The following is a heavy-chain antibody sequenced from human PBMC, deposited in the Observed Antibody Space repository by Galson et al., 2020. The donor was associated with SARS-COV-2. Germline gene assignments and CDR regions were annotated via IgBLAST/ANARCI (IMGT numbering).Heavy chain of an antibody. Sequence: SQTLSLTCTVSGGSISSSSYYWGWIRQPPGKGLEWIVSIYYSGSTYYNPSLKSRVTISVDTSKNQFSLKLSSVTAADTAVYYCARHPLYCSCTSCYAFYFAYWGQGTLVTVSS. CDR3: ARHPLYCSCTSCYAFYFAY. D-gene: IGHD2-2*01. CDR2: IYYSGST. J-gene: IGHJ4*02. CDR1: GGSISSSSYY. V-gene: IGHV4-39*01.